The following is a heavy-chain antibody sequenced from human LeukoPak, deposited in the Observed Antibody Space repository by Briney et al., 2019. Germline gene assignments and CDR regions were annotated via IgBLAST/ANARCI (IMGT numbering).Heavy chain of an antibody. CDR3: TRGGYCGSASCSDFDY. D-gene: IGHD2-2*03. J-gene: IGHJ4*02. V-gene: IGHV7-4-1*02. CDR1: GYTFTNYA. CDR2: INTNTGNP. Sequence: GASVKVSCKASGYTFTNYAMNWVRQAPGQGLEWMGWINTNTGNPTYAQGFTGRSVFSLDPSVSTAYLQISSLKAEDTAVYYCTRGGYCGSASCSDFDYWGQGTLVTVSS.